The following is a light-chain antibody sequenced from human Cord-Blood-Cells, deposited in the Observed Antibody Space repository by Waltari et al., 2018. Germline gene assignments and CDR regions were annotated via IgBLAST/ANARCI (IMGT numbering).Light chain of an antibody. V-gene: IGLV2-8*01. CDR2: EVS. CDR3: SSYAGSNNYV. CDR1: SSDVGGYNY. J-gene: IGLJ1*01. Sequence: QSALTQPPSASGSPGQSVTIPCTGTSSDVGGYNYVSWYQQHPGKAPKLVIYEVSKRPSGVPDHFSGSKSGNTASLTVSGLQAEDEADYYCSSYAGSNNYVFGTGTKVTVL.